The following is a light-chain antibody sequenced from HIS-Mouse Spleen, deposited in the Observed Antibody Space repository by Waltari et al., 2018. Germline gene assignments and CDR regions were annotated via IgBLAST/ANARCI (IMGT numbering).Light chain of an antibody. J-gene: IGLJ3*02. CDR1: SSYVGGYNY. Sequence: QSALTQPASVSGSPGQSITISCTGTSSYVGGYNYVSWYHQHPGKAPKLMIYDVSNRPSGVSNRFSGSKSGNTASLTISGLQAEDEADYYCSSYTSSSTYWVFGGGTKLTVL. V-gene: IGLV2-14*03. CDR2: DVS. CDR3: SSYTSSSTYWV.